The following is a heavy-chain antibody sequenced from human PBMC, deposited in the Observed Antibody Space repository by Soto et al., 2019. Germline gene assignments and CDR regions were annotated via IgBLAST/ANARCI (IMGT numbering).Heavy chain of an antibody. D-gene: IGHD3-3*01. Sequence: QVQLVESGGGVVQPGRSLRLSCAASGFTFSSYAMHWVRQAPGKGLEWVAVISYDGSNKYYADSVKGRFTISRDNSKNTLYLQRNSLRAEDTAVYYCARDDIPFSWAYGMDVWGQGTTVTVSS. CDR3: ARDDIPFSWAYGMDV. V-gene: IGHV3-30-3*01. CDR2: ISYDGSNK. CDR1: GFTFSSYA. J-gene: IGHJ6*02.